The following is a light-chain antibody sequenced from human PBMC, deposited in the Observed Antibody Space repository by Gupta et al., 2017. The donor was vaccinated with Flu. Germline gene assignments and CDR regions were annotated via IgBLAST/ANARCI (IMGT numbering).Light chain of an antibody. CDR3: HQYDTYPYT. J-gene: IGKJ2*01. Sequence: PSTLSAFVGDRVTIPCRASQTIGRWLAWFQQKPGKTPKLLIYQASDLESGVPPRFSGRGSGTEFTLTIRGLQPEDSTTYYCHQYDTYPYTFGQGTRLEVK. CDR2: QAS. CDR1: QTIGRW. V-gene: IGKV1-5*03.